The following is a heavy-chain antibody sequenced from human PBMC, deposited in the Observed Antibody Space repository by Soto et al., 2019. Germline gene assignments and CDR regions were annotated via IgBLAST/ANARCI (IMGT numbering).Heavy chain of an antibody. J-gene: IGHJ4*02. Sequence: EVHLLESGGGLVQPGGSLRLSCAASGFTFSNFAMSWVRQAQGKGLEWVSAIRGSGSGVNTFYADSVKGRFTISSTNSKNTRYLQMNSLRAEDTAVYYCAKDKALGGDSGFSDWGQGTLVTVSS. CDR3: AKDKALGGDSGFSD. D-gene: IGHD2-15*01. CDR1: GFTFSNFA. V-gene: IGHV3-23*01. CDR2: IRGSGSGVNT.